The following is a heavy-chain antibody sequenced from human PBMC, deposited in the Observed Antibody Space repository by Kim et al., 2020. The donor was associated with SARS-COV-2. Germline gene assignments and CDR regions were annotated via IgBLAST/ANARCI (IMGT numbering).Heavy chain of an antibody. CDR3: ARAPYGSGSYSYYYYGMDV. J-gene: IGHJ6*02. D-gene: IGHD3-10*01. V-gene: IGHV4-34*01. CDR2: INHSGST. Sequence: SETLSLTCAVYGGSFSGYYWSWIRQPPGKGLEWIGEINHSGSTNYNPSLKSRVTISVDTSKNQFSLKLSSVTAADTAVYYCARAPYGSGSYSYYYYGMDVWGQGTTVTVSS. CDR1: GGSFSGYY.